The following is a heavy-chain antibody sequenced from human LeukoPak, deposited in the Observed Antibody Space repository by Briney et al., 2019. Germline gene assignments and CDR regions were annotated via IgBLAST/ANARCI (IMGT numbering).Heavy chain of an antibody. V-gene: IGHV1-2*02. J-gene: IGHJ4*02. D-gene: IGHD3-22*01. Sequence: ASVKVSCKASGYTFTGYYMHWVRQAPGQGLEWMGWINPNRGGTNYAQKFQGRVTMTRDTSISTAYMELSRLRSDDTAVYYCARPSGRYYYDSSGYFDFDYWGRGTLVTVSS. CDR3: ARPSGRYYYDSSGYFDFDY. CDR2: INPNRGGT. CDR1: GYTFTGYY.